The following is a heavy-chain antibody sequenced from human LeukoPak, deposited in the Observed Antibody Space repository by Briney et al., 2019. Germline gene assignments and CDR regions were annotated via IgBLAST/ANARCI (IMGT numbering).Heavy chain of an antibody. Sequence: SETLSLTCTVSGGSISSGSYYWSWIRQPAGKGLEWIGRIYTSGSTNYNPSLKRRVTISVDTSKNQFSLRLSSVAGADTAVYYCARERGRAGKILFDYWGQGTLVTVSS. CDR2: IYTSGST. CDR3: ARERGRAGKILFDY. J-gene: IGHJ4*02. CDR1: GGSISSGSYY. D-gene: IGHD3-10*01. V-gene: IGHV4-61*02.